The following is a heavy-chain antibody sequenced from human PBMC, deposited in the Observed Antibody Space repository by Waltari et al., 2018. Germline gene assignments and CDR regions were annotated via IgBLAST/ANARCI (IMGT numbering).Heavy chain of an antibody. V-gene: IGHV3-7*01. CDR3: ARDLYSGDY. Sequence: EVLLVESGGGLVQPGGSLRLSCAASGFPFSNYWMSWVRQAPGKGLEWGANINQDGSQKYYVDSGKGRFSISRDNAKNSLYLQMNNLRAEDTAVYYCARDLYSGDYWGQGTLVTVSS. J-gene: IGHJ4*02. CDR1: GFPFSNYW. CDR2: INQDGSQK. D-gene: IGHD5-18*01.